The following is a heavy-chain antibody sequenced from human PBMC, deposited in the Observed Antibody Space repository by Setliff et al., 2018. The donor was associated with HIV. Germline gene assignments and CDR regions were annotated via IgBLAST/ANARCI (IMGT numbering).Heavy chain of an antibody. J-gene: IGHJ6*03. CDR2: ISVSGTDI. CDR3: ARDRGLGSSSPGRYYYVDV. Sequence: GGSLRLSCAASGFTFTNYYMSWIRQAPGKGLELLSYISVSGTDIKYADSVKGRFTISRDNAKNSLYLQVDSLTAEDTAVYYCARDRGLGSSSPGRYYYVDVWGKGTTVTVSS. CDR1: GFTFTNYY. V-gene: IGHV3-11*04. D-gene: IGHD6-13*01.